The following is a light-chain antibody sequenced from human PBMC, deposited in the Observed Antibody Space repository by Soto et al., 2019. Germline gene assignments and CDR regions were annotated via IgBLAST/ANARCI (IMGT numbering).Light chain of an antibody. Sequence: EIVLTQSPATMSLSPGERATLSCRASQSVSSYLAWYQQKPGQAPRLLIYDASNRATGIPARFSGSGSGTDFTLTISSLEPEDFAVYFCQQSGNWTSITFGPGTRLEIK. J-gene: IGKJ5*01. CDR2: DAS. CDR3: QQSGNWTSIT. V-gene: IGKV3-11*01. CDR1: QSVSSY.